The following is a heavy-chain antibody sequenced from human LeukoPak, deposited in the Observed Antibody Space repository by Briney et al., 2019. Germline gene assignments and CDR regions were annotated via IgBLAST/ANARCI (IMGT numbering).Heavy chain of an antibody. D-gene: IGHD1-14*01. CDR3: AAEPDY. Sequence: NPSETLSLTCAVYGGSFSGYYWSWIRQPPGKGLEWIGYIYYSGSTNYNPSLKSQVTISVDTSKNQFSLKLSSVTAADTAVYYCAAEPDYWGQGTLVTVSS. CDR1: GGSFSGYY. CDR2: IYYSGST. V-gene: IGHV4-59*08. J-gene: IGHJ4*02.